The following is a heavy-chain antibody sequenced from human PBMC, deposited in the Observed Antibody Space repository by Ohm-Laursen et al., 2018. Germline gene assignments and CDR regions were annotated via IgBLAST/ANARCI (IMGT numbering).Heavy chain of an antibody. CDR3: ARLAYRYDY. V-gene: IGHV4-59*01. J-gene: IGHJ4*02. CDR1: GASISSYY. CDR2: ISNSGNT. Sequence: SETLSLTCTVSGASISSYYWSWIRQPPGKGLEWIGYISNSGNTNQNPSLKSRVTISIDTSKNQFSLKLTSVTAADTAVYYCARLAYRYDYWGQGTLVTVSS. D-gene: IGHD3-16*01.